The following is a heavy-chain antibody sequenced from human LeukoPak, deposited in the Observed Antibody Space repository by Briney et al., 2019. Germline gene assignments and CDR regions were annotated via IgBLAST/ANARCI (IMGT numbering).Heavy chain of an antibody. CDR1: GGSFSGYH. CDR2: INHSGST. CDR3: ARGIAVAGTGDY. J-gene: IGHJ4*02. Sequence: SETLSLTCAVYGGSFSGYHWSWIRQPPGKGLEWIGEINHSGSTNYNPSLKSRVTISVDTSKNQFSLKLSSVTAADTAVYYCARGIAVAGTGDYWGQGTLVTVSS. D-gene: IGHD6-19*01. V-gene: IGHV4-34*01.